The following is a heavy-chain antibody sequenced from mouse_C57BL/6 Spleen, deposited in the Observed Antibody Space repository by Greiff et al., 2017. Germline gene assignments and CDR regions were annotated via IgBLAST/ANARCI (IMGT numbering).Heavy chain of an antibody. CDR3: ATGGWLRRWFAY. Sequence: EVQLQQSGPELVKPGASVKISCKASGYTFTDYYMNWVKQSHGTSLEWIGDINPNNGGTSYNQKFKGKATLTVDRSSSTAYMELRSLTSEDSAVYYCATGGWLRRWFAYWGQGTLVTVSA. J-gene: IGHJ3*01. V-gene: IGHV1-26*01. CDR1: GYTFTDYY. CDR2: INPNNGGT. D-gene: IGHD2-2*01.